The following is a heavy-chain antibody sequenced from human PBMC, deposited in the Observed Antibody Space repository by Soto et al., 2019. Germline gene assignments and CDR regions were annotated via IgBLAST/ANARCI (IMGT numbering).Heavy chain of an antibody. CDR2: IYWDDDK. J-gene: IGHJ6*02. CDR3: AHRRTMRDFWSGYYNYYYYGMDV. D-gene: IGHD3-3*01. V-gene: IGHV2-5*02. Sequence: QITLKESGPTLVKPTQTLTLTCTFSGFSLSTSGVGVGWIRQPPGKALEWLALIYWDDDKRYSPSLKSRLTITKDTSKNQVVLTMTNMDPVDTATYYCAHRRTMRDFWSGYYNYYYYGMDVWGQGTTVTVSS. CDR1: GFSLSTSGVG.